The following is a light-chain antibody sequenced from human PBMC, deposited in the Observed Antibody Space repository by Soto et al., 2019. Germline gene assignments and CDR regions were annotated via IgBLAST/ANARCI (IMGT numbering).Light chain of an antibody. CDR2: AAS. J-gene: IGKJ2*01. V-gene: IGKV1-39*01. CDR3: QQSYITPYT. Sequence: DIQMTQSPSSLSASVGDTVTITCRASQSISFHLNWYQQKPGKVPKLLIYAASNLQSGVPSRFSGSGSETDFALNISSLQPEDFATYYCQQSYITPYTFGQGTKLEIK. CDR1: QSISFH.